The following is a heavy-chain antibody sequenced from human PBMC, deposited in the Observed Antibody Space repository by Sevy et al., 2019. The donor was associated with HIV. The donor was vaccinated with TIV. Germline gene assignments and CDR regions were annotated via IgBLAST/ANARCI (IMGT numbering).Heavy chain of an antibody. CDR2: IKQDGSEK. CDR1: GFTFTSYW. V-gene: IGHV3-7*01. Sequence: GGSLRLSCAASGFTFTSYWMSWVRQAPGKGLEWVAHIKQDGSEKYYVDSVKGRFTISRDNATNSLYLQMNSLRAEDTAVYYCARGSDGSGSYLDYYYRMDVWGQRTTVTVSS. D-gene: IGHD3-10*01. CDR3: ARGSDGSGSYLDYYYRMDV. J-gene: IGHJ6*02.